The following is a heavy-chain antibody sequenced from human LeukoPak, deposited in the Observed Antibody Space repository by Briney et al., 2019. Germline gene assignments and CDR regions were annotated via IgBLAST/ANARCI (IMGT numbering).Heavy chain of an antibody. Sequence: PSETLSLTCTVSGGSISSYYWSWIRQPPGKGLEWIGYIYTSGSTNYNPSLKSRVTISVDTSKNLFSLKLSSVTAADTAVYYCASSAGFWSGYYDYYYMDVWGKGTTVTVSS. CDR3: ASSAGFWSGYYDYYYMDV. V-gene: IGHV4-4*09. J-gene: IGHJ6*03. CDR1: GGSISSYY. CDR2: IYTSGST. D-gene: IGHD3-3*01.